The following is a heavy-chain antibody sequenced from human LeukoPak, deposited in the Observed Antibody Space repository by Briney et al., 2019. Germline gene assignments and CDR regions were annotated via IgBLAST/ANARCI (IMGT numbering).Heavy chain of an antibody. Sequence: SQTLSLTCAISGDSVSSNSAAWSWIRQSPSRGLEWLVRTYYRSKWNNNYAISVNSRITINPDTSKNQFSLQLNSVTPEDTAVYYCARARGYFDLWGRGTLVTVSS. J-gene: IGHJ2*01. V-gene: IGHV6-1*01. CDR3: ARARGYFDL. CDR2: TYYRSKWNN. D-gene: IGHD3-10*01. CDR1: GDSVSSNSAA.